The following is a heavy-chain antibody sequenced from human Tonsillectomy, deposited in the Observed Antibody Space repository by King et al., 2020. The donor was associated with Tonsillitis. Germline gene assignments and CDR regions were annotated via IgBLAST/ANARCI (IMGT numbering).Heavy chain of an antibody. D-gene: IGHD5-18*01. CDR2: ISSSSSYI. Sequence: VQLVESGGGLVKPGGSLRLSCAASGFTFSSYSMNWVRQAPGKGLEWVSSISSSSSYIYYADSVKGRFTISRDNAKNSLYLQMNSLRAEDTAVCYCARDPAYSYGDDAFDIWGQGTMVTVSS. V-gene: IGHV3-21*01. J-gene: IGHJ3*02. CDR3: ARDPAYSYGDDAFDI. CDR1: GFTFSSYS.